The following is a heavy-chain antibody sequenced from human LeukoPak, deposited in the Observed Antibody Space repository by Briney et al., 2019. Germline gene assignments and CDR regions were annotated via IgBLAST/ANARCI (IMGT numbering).Heavy chain of an antibody. CDR1: GYTFTGYY. Sequence: ASVKVSCKASGYTFTGYYMHWVRQAPGQGLEWMGWINPNSGGTNYAQKFQGRVTMTRDTSISTAYMELSSLRSEDTAVYYCAREFRRFHAYYFDYWGQGTLVTVSS. CDR3: AREFRRFHAYYFDY. V-gene: IGHV1-2*02. CDR2: INPNSGGT. J-gene: IGHJ4*02.